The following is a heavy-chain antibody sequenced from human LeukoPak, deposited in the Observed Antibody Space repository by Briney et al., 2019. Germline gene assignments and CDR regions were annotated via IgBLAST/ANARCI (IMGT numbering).Heavy chain of an antibody. CDR3: AKDSPSAGTDDY. CDR1: GFTFSSYG. J-gene: IGHJ4*02. V-gene: IGHV3-30*18. CDR2: ISYDGSNK. D-gene: IGHD6-13*01. Sequence: GRSLRLSCAASGFTFSSYGMHWVRQAPGKGLEWVAVISYDGSNKYYADSVKGRFTISRDNSKNTLYLQMNSLRAEDTAVYYCAKDSPSAGTDDYWGQGTLVTVSS.